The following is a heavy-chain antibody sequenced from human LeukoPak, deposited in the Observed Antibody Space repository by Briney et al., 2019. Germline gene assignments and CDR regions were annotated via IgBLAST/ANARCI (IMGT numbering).Heavy chain of an antibody. CDR1: GFTFTNYW. CDR3: TRGRGSDG. Sequence: GGSLRLSCVASGFTFTNYWMIWVRQAPEKGLEWVANIKQDGSEKYYVDSVKGRFTISRDNAKNSIYLQMNSLRAEDTALYYCTRGRGSDGWGQGTQVTVSS. D-gene: IGHD2-15*01. CDR2: IKQDGSEK. J-gene: IGHJ4*02. V-gene: IGHV3-7*01.